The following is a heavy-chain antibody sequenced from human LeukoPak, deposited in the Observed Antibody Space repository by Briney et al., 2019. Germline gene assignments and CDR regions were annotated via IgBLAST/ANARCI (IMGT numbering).Heavy chain of an antibody. CDR3: ANYSGSSRWFDY. CDR2: ISGGGGGT. CDR1: GFTVGSIH. Sequence: GGSLRLSCAASGFTVGSIHTVWGRQAPGKGLEWVSGISGGGGGTYYADSVKGRFTISRDNSKNTLYLQMNSLRAEDTAVYYCANYSGSSRWFDYWGQGTLVTVSS. J-gene: IGHJ4*02. D-gene: IGHD6-13*01. V-gene: IGHV3-23*01.